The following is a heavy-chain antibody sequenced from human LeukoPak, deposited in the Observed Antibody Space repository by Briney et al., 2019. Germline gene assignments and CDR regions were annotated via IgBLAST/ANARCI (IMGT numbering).Heavy chain of an antibody. V-gene: IGHV3-30*18. CDR3: AKDGQKYYYYGMDV. J-gene: IGHJ6*02. CDR2: ISYDGNNK. CDR1: GFTFSSYG. Sequence: PGRSLRLSCAASGFTFSSYGIHWVRQAPGKGLEWVAVISYDGNNKYYAESVKGRFTISRDNSKNTLYLQMNSLRAEDTAVYYCAKDGQKYYYYGMDVWGQGTTVTVSS.